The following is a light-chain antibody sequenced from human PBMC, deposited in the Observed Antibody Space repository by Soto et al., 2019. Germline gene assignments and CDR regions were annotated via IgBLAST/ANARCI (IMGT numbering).Light chain of an antibody. Sequence: QSALTQPASVSGSPGQSITISCTGTSSDVGSYNFVSWYQQHPGKAPKLMIYDVTNRPSGVSSRSSGSKSGNTASLAISGLQAEDEADYHCSSYTGSNTLVFGGGTKLTVL. CDR1: SSDVGSYNF. CDR2: DVT. CDR3: SSYTGSNTLV. V-gene: IGLV2-14*03. J-gene: IGLJ2*01.